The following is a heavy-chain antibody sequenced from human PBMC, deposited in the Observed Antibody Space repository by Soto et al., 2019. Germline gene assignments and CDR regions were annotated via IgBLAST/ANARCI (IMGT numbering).Heavy chain of an antibody. D-gene: IGHD3-3*01. V-gene: IGHV3-23*01. CDR3: AKLPLYYDFWSGYYLGDY. CDR1: GFTFSSYA. CDR2: ISGSGGST. Sequence: GGSLRLSCAASGFTFSSYAMSWVRQAPGKGLEWVSAISGSGGSTYYADSVKGRFTITRDNSKNTLYLQMNSLRAEDTAVYYCAKLPLYYDFWSGYYLGDYWGQGTLVTVSS. J-gene: IGHJ4*02.